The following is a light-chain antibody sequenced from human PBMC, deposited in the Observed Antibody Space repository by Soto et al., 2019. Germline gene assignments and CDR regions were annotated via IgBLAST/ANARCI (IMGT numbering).Light chain of an antibody. Sequence: EIVMTQSPATLSVSPGERATLSCRASQSVRSNLAWYQQKPGQAPRLLIYGASTRANGIPARFSGSGSGTEFTLTISSLQSEDFAVYYCQQYNNSPPWTFGQGTKVEIK. J-gene: IGKJ1*01. CDR1: QSVRSN. V-gene: IGKV3-15*01. CDR3: QQYNNSPPWT. CDR2: GAS.